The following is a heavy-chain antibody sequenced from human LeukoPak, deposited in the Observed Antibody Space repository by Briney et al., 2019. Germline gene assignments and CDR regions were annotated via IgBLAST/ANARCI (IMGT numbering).Heavy chain of an antibody. CDR3: ARGGKKTAMVTS. D-gene: IGHD5-18*01. CDR1: GGSISSGGYF. V-gene: IGHV4-31*03. CDR2: IYSSGST. Sequence: PSETLSLTCTVSGGSISSGGYFWNWIRQLPGKGLEWIGYIYSSGSTYNPSLKSRVIISLDTFKNQFSLKLNSVAAADTAVYYCARGGKKTAMVTSWGQGTLVTVPS. J-gene: IGHJ4*02.